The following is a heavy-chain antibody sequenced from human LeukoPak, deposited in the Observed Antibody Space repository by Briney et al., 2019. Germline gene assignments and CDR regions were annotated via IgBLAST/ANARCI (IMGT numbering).Heavy chain of an antibody. V-gene: IGHV3-48*04. D-gene: IGHD6-6*01. CDR2: ISSSGNTI. CDR1: GFTFNSYS. J-gene: IGHJ3*02. CDR3: ARGPSIAARYDAFDI. Sequence: GGSLRLSCAPSGFTFNSYSMNWVRQAPGKGLEWVSYISSSGNTISYADSVKGRFTISRDNAKNSLYLQVISLRAEDTAVYYCARGPSIAARYDAFDIWGQGTMVTVSS.